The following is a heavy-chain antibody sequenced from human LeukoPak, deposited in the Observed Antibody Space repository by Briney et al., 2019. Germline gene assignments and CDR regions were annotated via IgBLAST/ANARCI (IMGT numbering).Heavy chain of an antibody. Sequence: ASVKVSFTASGYSFTSSYMHWVRQAPGQGLEWMGIIKPSSGRTTYAQKLQGRVTMTRDTSTSTLYIELSSLRSEDTAVYYCARDTSATNGVMLFDWGQGTLVTVSS. CDR3: ARDTSATNGVMLFD. CDR1: GYSFTSSY. CDR2: IKPSSGRT. V-gene: IGHV1-46*04. D-gene: IGHD2-8*01. J-gene: IGHJ1*01.